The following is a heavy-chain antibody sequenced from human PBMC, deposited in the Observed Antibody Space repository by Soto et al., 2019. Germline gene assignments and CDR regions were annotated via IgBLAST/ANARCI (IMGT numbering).Heavy chain of an antibody. D-gene: IGHD3-9*01. J-gene: IGHJ6*03. CDR2: IYYSGST. CDR3: ARRGILTGDYYYYYMDV. Sequence: SETLSLTCTVSGGSISSYYWSWIRQPPGKGLEWIGYIYYSGSTNYNPSLKSRVTISVDTSKNQFSLKLSSVTAADTAVYYCARRGILTGDYYYYYMDVWGKGTTVTVSS. V-gene: IGHV4-59*08. CDR1: GGSISSYY.